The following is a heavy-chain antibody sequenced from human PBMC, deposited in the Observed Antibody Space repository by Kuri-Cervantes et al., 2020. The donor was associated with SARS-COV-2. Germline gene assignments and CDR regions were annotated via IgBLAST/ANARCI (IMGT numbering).Heavy chain of an antibody. V-gene: IGHV1-2*02. CDR2: INPNSGGT. J-gene: IGHJ6*03. Sequence: ASVKVSCKASGYTFTGYYMHWVRQAPGQGLEWMGWINPNSGGTNNAQKFQGRVTMTRDTSISTAYMELSRLRSDDTAVYYCARDLAWGGYYMDVWGKGTTVTVSS. D-gene: IGHD7-27*01. CDR3: ARDLAWGGYYMDV. CDR1: GYTFTGYY.